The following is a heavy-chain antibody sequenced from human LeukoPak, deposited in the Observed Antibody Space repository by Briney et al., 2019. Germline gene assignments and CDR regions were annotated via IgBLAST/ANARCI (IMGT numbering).Heavy chain of an antibody. D-gene: IGHD2-15*01. J-gene: IGHJ4*02. CDR2: ISGSGGST. Sequence: PGGSLRLSCAASGLTFSNYAMSWVRQAPGKGLEWVSAISGSGGSTYYVDSVKGRFTISRDNSKNTLYLQMNSLRAEDTAVYYCAKDLGYCSGGSCFSFEYWGQGTLVTVSS. CDR1: GLTFSNYA. CDR3: AKDLGYCSGGSCFSFEY. V-gene: IGHV3-23*01.